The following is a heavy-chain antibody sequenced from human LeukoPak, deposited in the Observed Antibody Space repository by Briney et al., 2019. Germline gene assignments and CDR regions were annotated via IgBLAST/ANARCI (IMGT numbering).Heavy chain of an antibody. V-gene: IGHV4-34*01. Sequence: SETLSLTCAVYGGSFSGYYWSWIRQPPGKGLEWIGEINHSGSTNYNPSLKSRVTISVDTSKNQFSLKLSSVTAADTAEYYCARGTYYYGSGSYFYWGQGTLVTVSS. CDR1: GGSFSGYY. J-gene: IGHJ4*02. CDR2: INHSGST. D-gene: IGHD3-10*01. CDR3: ARGTYYYGSGSYFY.